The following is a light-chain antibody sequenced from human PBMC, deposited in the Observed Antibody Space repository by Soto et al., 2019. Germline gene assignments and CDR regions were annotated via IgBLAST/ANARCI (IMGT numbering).Light chain of an antibody. Sequence: DIVMTQSPLSLPVTPGEPASISCRSSQSLLYSNGYNYLGWYLQKPGQSPQLLIYLGSSRASGVPARLSGSGSGKDFRLKISRVEAGDVGVYYCMQTLQAPYTFGQGTKLDI. CDR2: LGS. J-gene: IGKJ2*01. CDR1: QSLLYSNGYNY. V-gene: IGKV2-28*01. CDR3: MQTLQAPYT.